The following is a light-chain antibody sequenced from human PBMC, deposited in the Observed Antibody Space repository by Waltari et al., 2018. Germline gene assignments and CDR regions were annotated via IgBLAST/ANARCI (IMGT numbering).Light chain of an antibody. CDR2: LGS. CDR1: QSLLHSNGNTY. CDR3: MQALQTPLT. V-gene: IGKV2-28*01. Sequence: DIVMTQSPLSLPVTPGEPASISCRSSQSLLHSNGNTYLDWYLQKPGQSPQLLIYLGSNRGSGVPDRFSGSESGTDFTLKISRVEAEDVGVYYCMQALQTPLTFGGGTKVEIK. J-gene: IGKJ4*01.